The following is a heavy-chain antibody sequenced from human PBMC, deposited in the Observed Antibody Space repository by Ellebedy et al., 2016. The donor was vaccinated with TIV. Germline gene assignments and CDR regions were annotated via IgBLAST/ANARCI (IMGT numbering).Heavy chain of an antibody. CDR2: INADGTTT. CDR3: TRSQPAAIPFDF. J-gene: IGHJ4*02. D-gene: IGHD2-2*01. CDR1: GFTFSSYW. Sequence: GESLKISCAASGFTFSSYWMHWVRQTPGKGLVWVSRINADGTTTNYADSVKGRFTISRDNAKNTLYLQMNSLRAEDTAVYYCTRSQPAAIPFDFWGQGTLVTVSS. V-gene: IGHV3-74*01.